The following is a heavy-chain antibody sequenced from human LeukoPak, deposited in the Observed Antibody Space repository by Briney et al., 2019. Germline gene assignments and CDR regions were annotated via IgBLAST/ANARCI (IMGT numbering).Heavy chain of an antibody. V-gene: IGHV4-34*01. CDR3: ARGQYVVPVFDY. J-gene: IGHJ4*02. Sequence: SESLSLTCAVYGGSFSGYYWSWIRQPPGKGLEWIGEINHSGSTNYNPSPKSRVTISVDTSKNQFSLKLSSVTAADTAVYYCARGQYVVPVFDYWGQGTLVTVSS. CDR2: INHSGST. CDR1: GGSFSGYY. D-gene: IGHD2-2*01.